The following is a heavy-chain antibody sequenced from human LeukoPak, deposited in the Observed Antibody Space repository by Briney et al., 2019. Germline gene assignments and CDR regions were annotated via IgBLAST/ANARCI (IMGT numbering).Heavy chain of an antibody. CDR1: GFTFSSYA. Sequence: PGRSLRLSCAASGFTFSSYAMHWVRQAPGKGLEWVTVIAHDASNTIYADSVKGRFTISRVNSKNTLYLVMNTLRPEDTAVYYCARDPIPGQGDYFDHWGQGTLVTVSS. J-gene: IGHJ4*02. CDR3: ARDPIPGQGDYFDH. D-gene: IGHD1-26*01. V-gene: IGHV3-30*04. CDR2: IAHDASNT.